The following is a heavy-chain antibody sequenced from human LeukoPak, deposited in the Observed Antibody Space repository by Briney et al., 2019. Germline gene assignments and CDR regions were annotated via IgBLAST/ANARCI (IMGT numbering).Heavy chain of an antibody. CDR1: EFTVSNNY. V-gene: IGHV3-53*01. CDR2: IYSGGST. Sequence: PGGSLRLSCVVSEFTVSNNYMSWVRQAPGKGLEWVSVIYSGGSTYYADSVKGRFTISRDNAKNSLYLQMNSLRAEDTAVYYCARDFCSGGSCYLDVWGQGTTVTVSS. J-gene: IGHJ6*02. D-gene: IGHD2-15*01. CDR3: ARDFCSGGSCYLDV.